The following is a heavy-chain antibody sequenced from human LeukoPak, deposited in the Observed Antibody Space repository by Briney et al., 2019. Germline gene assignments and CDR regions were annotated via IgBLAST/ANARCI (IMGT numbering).Heavy chain of an antibody. V-gene: IGHV3-23*01. CDR1: EFSVGSNY. Sequence: GGSLRLSCAASEFSVGSNYMTWVRQAPGKGLEWVSAISGSGGSTYYADSVKGRFTISRDNSKNTLYLQMNSLRAEDTAVYYCASHIVVVTAIHDNAFDIWGQGTMVTVSS. CDR2: ISGSGGST. D-gene: IGHD2-21*02. J-gene: IGHJ3*02. CDR3: ASHIVVVTAIHDNAFDI.